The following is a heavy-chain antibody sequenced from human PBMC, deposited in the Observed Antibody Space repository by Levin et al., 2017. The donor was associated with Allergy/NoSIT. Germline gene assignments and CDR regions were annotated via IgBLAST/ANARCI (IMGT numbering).Heavy chain of an antibody. CDR1: GFTFSSYA. V-gene: IGHV3-30-3*01. Sequence: GASVKVSCAASGFTFSSYAMHWVRQAPGKGLEWVAVISYDGSNKYYADSVKGRFTISRDNSKNTLYLQMNSLRAEDTAVYYCARVSATAYWVHLDYWGQGTLVTVSS. CDR3: ARVSATAYWVHLDY. CDR2: ISYDGSNK. D-gene: IGHD2-21*02. J-gene: IGHJ4*02.